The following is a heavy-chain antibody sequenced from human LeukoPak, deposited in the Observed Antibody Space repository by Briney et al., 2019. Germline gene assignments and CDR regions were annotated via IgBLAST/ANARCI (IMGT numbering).Heavy chain of an antibody. CDR1: ALTFDNYG. V-gene: IGHV3-20*04. D-gene: IGHD1-26*01. J-gene: IGHJ4*02. CDR2: INWNGGST. CDR3: AREAVGATNEFDY. Sequence: GGSLRLSCAASALTFDNYGMSWVRHGPGKGLEWVSGINWNGGSTGYADSVKGRFTISRDNAKNSLYLQMNSRRAEDTALYYCAREAVGATNEFDYWGQGTLVTVSS.